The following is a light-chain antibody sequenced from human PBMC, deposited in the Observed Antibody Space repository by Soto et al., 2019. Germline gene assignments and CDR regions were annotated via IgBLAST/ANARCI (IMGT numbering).Light chain of an antibody. CDR3: QQYYGTPLT. Sequence: DIVMTQSPDSLAVSLGERATINCKSSQSVLYSSNQKNYLPWYQQKPGQPPKLLISWASTRESGVPDRFSGGGSGTDFTLTISSLQAEDVAVYYCQQYYGTPLTFGGGTKVEIK. J-gene: IGKJ4*01. CDR2: WAS. V-gene: IGKV4-1*01. CDR1: QSVLYSSNQKNY.